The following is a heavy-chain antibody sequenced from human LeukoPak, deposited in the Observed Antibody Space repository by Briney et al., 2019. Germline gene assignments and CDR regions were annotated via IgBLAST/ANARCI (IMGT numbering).Heavy chain of an antibody. D-gene: IGHD2-15*01. CDR3: ARVRDCSGGSCYSDYFDY. Sequence: PSETLSLTCTASSGSLTSNSYYCDWIRQPPGKGLEWIGGVYYSGSTYCNPSLKSRVTISVDTSKNQCSLRLTSVTAADTAVYYCARVRDCSGGSCYSDYFDYWGQGTLVTVSS. CDR2: VYYSGST. V-gene: IGHV4-39*01. CDR1: SGSLTSNSYY. J-gene: IGHJ4*02.